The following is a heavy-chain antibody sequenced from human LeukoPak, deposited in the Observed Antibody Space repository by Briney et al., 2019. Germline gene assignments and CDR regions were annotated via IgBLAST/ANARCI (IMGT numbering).Heavy chain of an antibody. CDR3: AKDNVAAAGRYFDY. CDR2: ISYDGNNK. Sequence: GGSLRLSCAASGFTFSSYGMHWVRQAPGKGLEWVALISYDGNNKYFADSVKGRFTISRDNSKNTLYLQMHSLRAEDTAVYYCAKDNVAAAGRYFDYWGQGTLVTVSS. CDR1: GFTFSSYG. D-gene: IGHD6-13*01. J-gene: IGHJ4*02. V-gene: IGHV3-30*18.